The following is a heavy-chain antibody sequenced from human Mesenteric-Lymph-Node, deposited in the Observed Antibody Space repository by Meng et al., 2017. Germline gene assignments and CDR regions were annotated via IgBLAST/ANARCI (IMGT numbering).Heavy chain of an antibody. CDR2: VNNDGSRA. Sequence: GESLKISCAASGFTFSSYSMNWVRQAPGKGLVWVSRVNNDGSRAVYADSVRGRFTISRDNAENTLYLEMNNLRVDDTAVYFCVRGMRGPDYWGQGTLVTVSS. CDR1: GFTFSSYS. J-gene: IGHJ4*02. V-gene: IGHV3-74*01. CDR3: VRGMRGPDY. D-gene: IGHD3-10*01.